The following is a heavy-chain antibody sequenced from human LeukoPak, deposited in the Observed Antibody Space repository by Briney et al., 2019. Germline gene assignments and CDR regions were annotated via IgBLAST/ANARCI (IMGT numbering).Heavy chain of an antibody. Sequence: GGSLRLSCAASGYAFISHGLTWVRQAPGKWLEWVSTINGPGDNPYYTETVKGRFTISRDNSKNTLYLQMHSLGAEDTAIYYCAKVSVCYGCYLDFWGQGTLVTVS. J-gene: IGHJ4*02. CDR2: INGPGDNP. CDR1: GYAFISHG. D-gene: IGHD3-16*01. V-gene: IGHV3-23*01. CDR3: AKVSVCYGCYLDF.